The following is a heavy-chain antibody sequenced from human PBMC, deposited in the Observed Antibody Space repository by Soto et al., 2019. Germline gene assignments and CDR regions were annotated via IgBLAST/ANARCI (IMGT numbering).Heavy chain of an antibody. CDR2: ISSSGSTI. V-gene: IGHV3-11*01. Sequence: GGSLRLSCAASGFTFSDYDMSWIRQAPKKGLEWVSYISSSGSTIYYADSVKGRFTISRDNAKNSLYLQMNILRAEDMAVYYCARTHDYSNYGVDYWGQGTLVTVSS. D-gene: IGHD4-4*01. CDR1: GFTFSDYD. J-gene: IGHJ4*02. CDR3: ARTHDYSNYGVDY.